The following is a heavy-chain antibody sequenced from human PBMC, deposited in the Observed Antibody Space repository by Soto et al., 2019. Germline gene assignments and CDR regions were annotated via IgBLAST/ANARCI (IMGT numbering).Heavy chain of an antibody. D-gene: IGHD3-10*01. CDR3: ARHGEVRGVDYFDY. Sequence: QLQLQESGPGLVKPSETLSLTCTVSGGSISSSSYYWGWIRQPPGKGLEWIGSIYYSGSTYYNPSLKSRVTISVDTSKNQFSLKLSSVTAADTAVYYCARHGEVRGVDYFDYWGQGTLITVSS. CDR2: IYYSGST. V-gene: IGHV4-39*01. J-gene: IGHJ4*02. CDR1: GGSISSSSYY.